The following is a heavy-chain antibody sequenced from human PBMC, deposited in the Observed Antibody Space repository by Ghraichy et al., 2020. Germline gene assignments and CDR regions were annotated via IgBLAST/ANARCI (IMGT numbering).Heavy chain of an antibody. J-gene: IGHJ4*02. CDR1: GFSFSSYT. CDR2: ITDSGSST. D-gene: IGHD2-21*01. Sequence: GGSLRLSCAATGFSFSSYTMHWVRQAPGKGLEWVSGITDSGSSTYYADSVKGRFTISRDNSKSTLYLQMNSLRAEDTAVYYCAKTPSTYCGGDCGGYWGQGTLLTVSS. V-gene: IGHV3-23*01. CDR3: AKTPSTYCGGDCGGY.